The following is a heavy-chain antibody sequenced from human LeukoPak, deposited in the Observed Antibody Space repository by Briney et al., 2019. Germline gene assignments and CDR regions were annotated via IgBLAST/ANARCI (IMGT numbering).Heavy chain of an antibody. Sequence: SETLSLTCTVSGGSISSGDYYWSWVRQPPGKGLEWIGYIYYSGSTYYNPSLKSRVTISVDTSKNQFSLKLSSVTAADTAVYYCARDSLYRYDSSGYYPPIDWGQGTLVTVSS. CDR3: ARDSLYRYDSSGYYPPID. CDR1: GGSISSGDYY. CDR2: IYYSGST. J-gene: IGHJ4*02. D-gene: IGHD3-22*01. V-gene: IGHV4-30-4*01.